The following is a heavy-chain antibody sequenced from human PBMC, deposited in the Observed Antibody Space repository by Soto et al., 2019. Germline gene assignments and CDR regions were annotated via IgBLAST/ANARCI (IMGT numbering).Heavy chain of an antibody. D-gene: IGHD2-2*01. CDR1: GFTFDDYA. CDR3: AREVVVSRGASYFGY. Sequence: PGGSLRLSCAASGFTFDDYAMHWVRQAPGKGLEWVSDISWNSGSISYADSVKGRFTISRDNTKNSLYLQMNSLRAEDTAIYYCAREVVVSRGASYFGYWGPGTLVTVSS. CDR2: ISWNSGSI. V-gene: IGHV3-9*01. J-gene: IGHJ4*02.